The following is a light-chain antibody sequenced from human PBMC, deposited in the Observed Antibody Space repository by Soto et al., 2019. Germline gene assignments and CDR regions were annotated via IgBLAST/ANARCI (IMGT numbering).Light chain of an antibody. J-gene: IGKJ5*01. V-gene: IGKV1-9*01. CDR3: QQLNSYPIT. Sequence: DIQLTQSPSFLSASVGDRVTITCRARQGISSYLAWYQQKPGKAPKLLSYAASTLQSGVPSRFSGSGSGTDFTLTFSSLKPEDFTTYYCQQLNSYPITFGQGTRLEIK. CDR2: AAS. CDR1: QGISSY.